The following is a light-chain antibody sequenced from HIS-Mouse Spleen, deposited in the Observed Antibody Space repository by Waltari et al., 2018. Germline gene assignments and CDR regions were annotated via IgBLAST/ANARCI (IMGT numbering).Light chain of an antibody. V-gene: IGKV2-28*01. Sequence: DIVMTQSPLSLPVTPGEPASISCRSSQSLLHSNGYNYLDWYLQKPGPSPQLLVYLGSSRASGVPDRFSGSGSGTDFTLKISRVEAEDVGVYYCMQALQTPWTFGQGTKLEIK. J-gene: IGKJ2*01. CDR1: QSLLHSNGYNY. CDR3: MQALQTPWT. CDR2: LGS.